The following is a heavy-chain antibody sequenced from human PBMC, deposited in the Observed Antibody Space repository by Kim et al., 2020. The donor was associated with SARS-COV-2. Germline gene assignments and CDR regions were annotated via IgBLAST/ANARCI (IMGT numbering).Heavy chain of an antibody. CDR2: INHSGST. CDR1: GGSFSGYY. J-gene: IGHJ6*02. CDR3: AMGYYRARRPRYYGMDV. D-gene: IGHD3-10*01. Sequence: SETLSLTCAVYGGSFSGYYWSWIRQPPGKGLEWIGEINHSGSTNYNPSLKSRVTISVDTSKNQFSLKLSSVTAADTAVYYCAMGYYRARRPRYYGMDVWGQGTTVTVSS. V-gene: IGHV4-34*01.